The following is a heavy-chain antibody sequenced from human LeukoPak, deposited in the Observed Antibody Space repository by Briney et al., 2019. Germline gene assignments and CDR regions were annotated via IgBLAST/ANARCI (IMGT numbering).Heavy chain of an antibody. CDR1: GFTFSDYA. CDR2: TAHDEVGK. CDR3: AKDRGYGEHEPFES. D-gene: IGHD4/OR15-4a*01. Sequence: GGSLRLSCVGSGFTFSDYAIHWVRQAPGKGLEWVAVTAHDEVGKQFADSVKGRFTLSRDNSRDAVHLQMNRLRDEDTAVYYCAKDRGYGEHEPFESWGQGSLVTVSS. V-gene: IGHV3-30*18. J-gene: IGHJ4*02.